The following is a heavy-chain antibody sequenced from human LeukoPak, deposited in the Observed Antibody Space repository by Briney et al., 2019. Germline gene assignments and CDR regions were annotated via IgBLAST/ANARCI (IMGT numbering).Heavy chain of an antibody. CDR2: IYYSGST. V-gene: IGHV4-39*01. D-gene: IGHD2-15*01. J-gene: IGHJ4*02. CDR1: GGSISSSSYY. CDR3: ARADIVVVVAAWAYFDY. Sequence: SETLSLTCTVSGGSISSSSYYWGWLRPPPRKGREWIGSIYYSGSTYYNPSLKSPVTISVDTSKNQFSLKLSSVTAADTAVYYCARADIVVVVAAWAYFDYWGQGTLVTVSS.